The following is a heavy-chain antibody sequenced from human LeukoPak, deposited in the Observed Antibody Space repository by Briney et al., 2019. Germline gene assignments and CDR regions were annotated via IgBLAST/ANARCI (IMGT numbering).Heavy chain of an antibody. V-gene: IGHV4-39*01. CDR2: IYYSGST. Sequence: SETLSLTCTVSGGSIRSSSYYWGWIRQPPGKGLEWIGSIYYSGSTYYNPSLKSRVTISVDTSKNQFSLKLSSVTAADTAVYYCARHRTLSSGSHPYYFDYWGQGTLVTVSS. D-gene: IGHD1-26*01. CDR3: ARHRTLSSGSHPYYFDY. CDR1: GGSIRSSSYY. J-gene: IGHJ4*02.